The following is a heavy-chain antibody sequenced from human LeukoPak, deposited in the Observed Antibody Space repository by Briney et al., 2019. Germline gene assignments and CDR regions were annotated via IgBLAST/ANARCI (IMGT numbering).Heavy chain of an antibody. Sequence: PGGSLRLSCAASGFTFSGFGMNWVRQAPGKGLEWVSYISSSRSTIYYADSVKGRFTISRDNAKNSLYLQMNSLRAEDTAVYYCVPNPGWGQGTLVIVSS. CDR3: VPNPG. D-gene: IGHD1-14*01. CDR1: GFTFSGFG. J-gene: IGHJ4*02. V-gene: IGHV3-48*01. CDR2: ISSSRSTI.